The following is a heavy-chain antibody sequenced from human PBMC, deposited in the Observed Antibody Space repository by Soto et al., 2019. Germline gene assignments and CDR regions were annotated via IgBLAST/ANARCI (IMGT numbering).Heavy chain of an antibody. CDR1: GFTFSMFA. V-gene: IGHV3-23*01. D-gene: IGHD3-3*01. Sequence: GGSLRLSCVGSGFTFSMFAMSWVRQAPGKGLEWISSISGSGGSTYYADSVKGRFTVSRDNSKTTVFPQMNSLRTEDTAVYFCAKERNFWSGTAGFDSWGQGSPVTVSS. CDR2: ISGSGGST. J-gene: IGHJ5*01. CDR3: AKERNFWSGTAGFDS.